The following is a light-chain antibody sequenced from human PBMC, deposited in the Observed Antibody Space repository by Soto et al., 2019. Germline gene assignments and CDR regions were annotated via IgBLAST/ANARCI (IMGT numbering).Light chain of an antibody. Sequence: EIVMTQSPATLSVYPGERATLSCRASQSVSSNLAWYQHKPGQAPRLLIYGASTRATCIPARFSGSGSGTEFTLPISSLQSEDFAGYYCQQYNNWPPWTFGQGTKVEIK. J-gene: IGKJ1*01. V-gene: IGKV3-15*01. CDR2: GAS. CDR1: QSVSSN. CDR3: QQYNNWPPWT.